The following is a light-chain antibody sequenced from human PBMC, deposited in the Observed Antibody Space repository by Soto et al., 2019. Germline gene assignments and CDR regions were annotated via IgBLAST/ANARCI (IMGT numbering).Light chain of an antibody. Sequence: DIVMTQSPDSLAVSLGERATINCKSSQSVLYSSNNKNYLAWHQQKPGQPPKLLIYWASTRESGVPDRFSGSGSGTDFTLTISSLQAEDVAVYYCQQYYSTPQWTFGQGTKVEIK. CDR3: QQYYSTPQWT. J-gene: IGKJ1*01. V-gene: IGKV4-1*01. CDR2: WAS. CDR1: QSVLYSSNNKNY.